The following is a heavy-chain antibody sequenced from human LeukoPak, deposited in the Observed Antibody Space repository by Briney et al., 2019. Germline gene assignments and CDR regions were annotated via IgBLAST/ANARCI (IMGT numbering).Heavy chain of an antibody. CDR1: GGSLSSSSYY. J-gene: IGHJ6*03. Sequence: QPSETLSLTCTVSGGSLSSSSYYWSWIRQPPGKGLEWIGEINHSGSTNYNPSLKSRVTISVDTSKNQFSLKLSSVTAADTAVYYCARGPYCSSTSCHNYYYYYYMDVWGKGTTVTVSS. CDR3: ARGPYCSSTSCHNYYYYYYMDV. V-gene: IGHV4-39*07. D-gene: IGHD2-2*01. CDR2: INHSGST.